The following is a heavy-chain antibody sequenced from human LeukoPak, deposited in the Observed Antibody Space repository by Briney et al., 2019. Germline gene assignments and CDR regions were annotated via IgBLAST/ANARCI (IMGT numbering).Heavy chain of an antibody. Sequence: GRSLRLSCAASGFTFSSYAMHWVRQAPGKGLEWVAVISYDGSNKYYADSVKGRFTISRDNSKNTLYLQMNSLRAEDTAVYYCNSRGENRNDYWGQGTLVTVSS. CDR2: ISYDGSNK. CDR1: GFTFSSYA. CDR3: NSRGENRNDY. D-gene: IGHD3-10*01. J-gene: IGHJ4*02. V-gene: IGHV3-30*04.